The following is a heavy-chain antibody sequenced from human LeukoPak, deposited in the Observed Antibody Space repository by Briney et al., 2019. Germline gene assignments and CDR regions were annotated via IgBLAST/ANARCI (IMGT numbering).Heavy chain of an antibody. D-gene: IGHD3-22*01. V-gene: IGHV1-2*02. CDR1: GYTFTGYY. J-gene: IGHJ6*03. Sequence: GASVKVSCKASGYTFTGYYMHWVRQVPGQGLEWMGWVNPNSGGTNYAQKFQGRVTMTRDTSISTAYVELSRLRSDDTAVYYCARDLHYYDSSGYLIDYYYYYYMDVWGKGTTVTVSS. CDR2: VNPNSGGT. CDR3: ARDLHYYDSSGYLIDYYYYYYMDV.